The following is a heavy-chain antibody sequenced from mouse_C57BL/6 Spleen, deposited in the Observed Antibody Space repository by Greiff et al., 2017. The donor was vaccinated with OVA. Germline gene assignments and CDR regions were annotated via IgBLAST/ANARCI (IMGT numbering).Heavy chain of an antibody. V-gene: IGHV5-4*01. CDR2: ISDGGSYT. CDR3: ARGAWDGYFDV. D-gene: IGHD4-1*01. J-gene: IGHJ1*03. CDR1: GFTFSSYA. Sequence: EVQRVESGGGLVKPGGSLKLSCAASGFTFSSYAMSWVRQTPEKRLEWVATISDGGSYTYYPDNVKGRFTISRDNAKNNRYLQMSHLKSEDTAMYYCARGAWDGYFDVWGTGTTVTVSS.